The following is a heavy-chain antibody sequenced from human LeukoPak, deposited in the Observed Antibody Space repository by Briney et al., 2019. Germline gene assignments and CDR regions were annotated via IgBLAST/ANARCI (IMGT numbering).Heavy chain of an antibody. Sequence: GGSLRLSCAASGFSFSNYGMHWVRQAPGKGLEWVAFIHYDGGNKYYADSMKGRFIISRDNSKNTLYLQMTSLRAEDTAVYYCAKDLYYYDSSGPIDYWGQGTLVTVSS. CDR3: AKDLYYYDSSGPIDY. CDR2: IHYDGGNK. V-gene: IGHV3-30*02. CDR1: GFSFSNYG. D-gene: IGHD3-22*01. J-gene: IGHJ4*02.